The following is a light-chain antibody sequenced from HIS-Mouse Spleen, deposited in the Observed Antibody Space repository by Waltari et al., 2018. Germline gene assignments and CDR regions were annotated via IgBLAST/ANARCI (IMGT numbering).Light chain of an antibody. J-gene: IGLJ3*02. CDR2: GNS. CDR1: SSNIGAGYD. Sequence: QSVLTQPPSVSGAPGQRVTISCTGSSSNIGAGYDVHWYQQLPGKAPKLPLYGNSNRPSGVPDRFSGSKSGTSASLAITGLQAEDEADYYCQSYDSSLSGSVFGGGTKLTVL. CDR3: QSYDSSLSGSV. V-gene: IGLV1-40*01.